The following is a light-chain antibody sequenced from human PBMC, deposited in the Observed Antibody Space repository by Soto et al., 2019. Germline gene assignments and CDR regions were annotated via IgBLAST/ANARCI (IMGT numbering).Light chain of an antibody. CDR3: SLYTSSSTYV. CDR2: EVS. Sequence: QSVLTQPPSVSGSPGQSVTISCTGTSSDVGSYNRVSWYQQPPGTAPKLMIYEVSNRPSGVPDRFSRSKSGNTASLTISGLQAEDEADYYCSLYTSSSTYVFGTGTKVTVL. CDR1: SSDVGSYNR. J-gene: IGLJ1*01. V-gene: IGLV2-18*01.